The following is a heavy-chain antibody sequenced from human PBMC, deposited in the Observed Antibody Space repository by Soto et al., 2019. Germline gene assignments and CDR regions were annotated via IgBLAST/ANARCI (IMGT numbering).Heavy chain of an antibody. CDR3: ARHQSSLIQLWHN. Sequence: KVSCEGSGYSFANFWISWVRQKPGKGLEWMGRIDPSDSFSNYNPSFQGHVTISADKSINTVYLEWSSLKASDTGLYYCARHQSSLIQLWHNWGQGTLVTVSS. J-gene: IGHJ4*02. CDR1: GYSFANFW. CDR2: IDPSDSFS. V-gene: IGHV5-10-1*01. D-gene: IGHD1-1*01.